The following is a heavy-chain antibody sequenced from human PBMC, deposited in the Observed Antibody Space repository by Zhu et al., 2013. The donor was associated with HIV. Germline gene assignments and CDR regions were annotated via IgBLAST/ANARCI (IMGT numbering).Heavy chain of an antibody. CDR2: MNPISGKT. J-gene: IGHJ6*02. CDR1: GYTFTTHD. V-gene: IGHV1-8*01. CDR3: ARWGIELRTYCSSTSCPPYYYYYYGMDV. D-gene: IGHD2-2*01. Sequence: VQLVQSGAEVKKPGASVKVSCKVSGYTFTTHDISWVRQATGQGLEWMGWMNPISGKTGYAQKFQGRVTMTRNTSTSTAYMEWSSLRSEDTAVYYCARWGIELRTYCSSTSCPPYYYYYYGMDVWGQGTNGHRLL.